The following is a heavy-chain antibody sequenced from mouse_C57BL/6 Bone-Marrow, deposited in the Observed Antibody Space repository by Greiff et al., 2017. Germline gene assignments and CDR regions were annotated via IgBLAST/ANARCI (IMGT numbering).Heavy chain of an antibody. CDR3: ARPTEYYYYAMDY. Sequence: VQLQQPGAELVKPGASVKMSCKASGYTFTSYWITWVKQRPGQGLEWIGDIYPGSGSTNYNEKFKSKATLTVDTSSGTAYMQLSSLTSEDSAVYYCARPTEYYYYAMDYWGQGTSVTVSS. V-gene: IGHV1-55*01. J-gene: IGHJ4*01. CDR2: IYPGSGST. CDR1: GYTFTSYW. D-gene: IGHD1-1*01.